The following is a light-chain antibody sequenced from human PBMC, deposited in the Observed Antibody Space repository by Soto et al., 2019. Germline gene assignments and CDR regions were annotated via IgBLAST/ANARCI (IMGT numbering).Light chain of an antibody. CDR2: GAS. CDR3: QQYNRWPPLT. V-gene: IGKV3-15*01. Sequence: EIVMAQSPATLSVSPGERATLSCRASQSVNNNLAWYQQKPGQPPRLLIYGASTRATGVSPRFSGSGSGTDFNLIISNLQSEDLAIYYCQQYNRWPPLTFGGGTKVQIK. J-gene: IGKJ4*01. CDR1: QSVNNN.